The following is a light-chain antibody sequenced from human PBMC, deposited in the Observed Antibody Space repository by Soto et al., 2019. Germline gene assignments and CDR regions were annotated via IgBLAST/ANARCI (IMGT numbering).Light chain of an antibody. J-gene: IGLJ3*02. CDR1: SSDVDGYNY. CDR3: CSYAGTYTFVV. V-gene: IGLV2-11*01. CDR2: DVT. Sequence: QSALTQPRSVSGSPGQSVTISCTGTSSDVDGYNYVSWYQQHPGKAPKLIIYDVTKRPSGVPDRFSGSKSGNTASLTISGLQAEDEADYYCCSYAGTYTFVVFGGGTKLT.